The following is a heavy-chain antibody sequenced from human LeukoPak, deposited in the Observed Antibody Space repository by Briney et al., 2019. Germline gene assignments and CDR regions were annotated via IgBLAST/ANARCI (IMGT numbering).Heavy chain of an antibody. J-gene: IGHJ6*02. D-gene: IGHD4-23*01. Sequence: GGSLRLSCAASGFTFSSYGMHWVRQAPGKGLEWVAVISNNGSNKYYADSVKGRFTISRDNSKNTLYLQMNSLRAEDTAVYYCAKGGNYDYYYYGMDVWGQGTTVTVSS. CDR2: ISNNGSNK. V-gene: IGHV3-30*18. CDR3: AKGGNYDYYYYGMDV. CDR1: GFTFSSYG.